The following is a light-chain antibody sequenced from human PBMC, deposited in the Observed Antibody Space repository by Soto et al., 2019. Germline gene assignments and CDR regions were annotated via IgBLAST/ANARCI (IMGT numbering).Light chain of an antibody. J-gene: IGKJ2*01. V-gene: IGKV1-8*01. CDR1: QGIGSY. Sequence: AIRMTQSPSSFSASTGDRVTITCRASQGIGSYLAWFQQKSGTAPQLLIYAASTLQSGIPSRFSGSGSGTDFTLTISCLQSEDFATYYCQQYYNLPFTFGQGTKLEVK. CDR3: QQYYNLPFT. CDR2: AAS.